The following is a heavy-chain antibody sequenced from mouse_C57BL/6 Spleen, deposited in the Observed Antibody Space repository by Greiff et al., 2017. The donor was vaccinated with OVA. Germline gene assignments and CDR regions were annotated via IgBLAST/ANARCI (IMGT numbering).Heavy chain of an antibody. V-gene: IGHV1-5*01. CDR2: IYPGNSDT. D-gene: IGHD1-1*01. J-gene: IGHJ1*03. CDR1: GYTFTSYW. CDR3: TLVVATDGWYFDV. Sequence: EVQLQQSGTVLARPGASVKMSCKTSGYTFTSYWMHWVKQRPGQGLEWIGAIYPGNSDTSYNQKFKGKAKLTAVTSASTAYLELSSLTNEDSAVYYCTLVVATDGWYFDVWGTGTTVTVSS.